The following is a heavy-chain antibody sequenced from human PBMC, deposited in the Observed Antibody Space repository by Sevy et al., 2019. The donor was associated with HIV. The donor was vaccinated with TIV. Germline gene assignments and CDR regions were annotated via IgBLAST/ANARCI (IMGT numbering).Heavy chain of an antibody. CDR3: ARDPRQYSSGWYDY. J-gene: IGHJ4*02. D-gene: IGHD6-19*01. CDR1: GFTFSAYA. V-gene: IGHV3-23*01. CDR2: ISGGGRT. Sequence: GGSLRLSCAASGFTFSAYAMTWVRQAPGKGLEWVSTISGGGRTYYADSVKGRFTISRDNAKNSLYLQMNSLRAEDTAVYYCARDPRQYSSGWYDYWGQGTLVTVSS.